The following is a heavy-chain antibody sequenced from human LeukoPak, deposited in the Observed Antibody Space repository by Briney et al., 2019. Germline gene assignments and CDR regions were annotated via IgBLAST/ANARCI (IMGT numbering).Heavy chain of an antibody. J-gene: IGHJ4*02. V-gene: IGHV3-48*03. Sequence: PRGSPRHSRAASGFTFSNYEMNWVRPNPGEGLGWVSYISSRGTLMFYPDFLKGRFTISRDNDSVPLQMNSLRAEDTALYYCARTITDYGDYDCRLFVCWGQGTLVTVSS. CDR1: GFTFSNYE. CDR2: ISSRGTLM. CDR3: ARTITDYGDYDCRLFVC. D-gene: IGHD4-17*01.